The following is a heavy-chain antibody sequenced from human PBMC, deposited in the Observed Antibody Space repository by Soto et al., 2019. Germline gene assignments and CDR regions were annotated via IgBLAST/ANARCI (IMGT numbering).Heavy chain of an antibody. J-gene: IGHJ5*02. D-gene: IGHD5-18*01. Sequence: SVKVSCKASGGTFSSYAIHWVRQAPGQGVEWMGGIIPIFGTPNFAQKFKGRVTIAADESTSTAYMELSSLTFEDTAVYYCARSYSYGWNDPWGQGTLVTVSS. CDR2: IIPIFGTP. CDR1: GGTFSSYA. CDR3: ARSYSYGWNDP. V-gene: IGHV1-69*13.